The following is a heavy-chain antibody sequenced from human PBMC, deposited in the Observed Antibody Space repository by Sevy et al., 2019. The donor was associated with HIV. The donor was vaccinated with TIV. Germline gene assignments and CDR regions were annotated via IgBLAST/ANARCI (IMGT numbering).Heavy chain of an antibody. D-gene: IGHD2-15*01. V-gene: IGHV3-30-3*01. Sequence: GGCLRLSCAASGFTFSSYAMHWVRQAPGKGLEWVAVISYDGSNKYYADSVKGRFTISRDNSKNTLYLQMNSLRAEDTAVYYCARDHVVVVAATFRYYYYGMDVWGQGTTVTVSS. J-gene: IGHJ6*02. CDR2: ISYDGSNK. CDR3: ARDHVVVVAATFRYYYYGMDV. CDR1: GFTFSSYA.